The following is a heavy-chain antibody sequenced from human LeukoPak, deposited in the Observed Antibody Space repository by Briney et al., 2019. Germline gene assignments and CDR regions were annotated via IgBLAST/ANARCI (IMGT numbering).Heavy chain of an antibody. V-gene: IGHV1-69*13. D-gene: IGHD3-10*01. CDR2: IIPVFGTT. Sequence: SVKVSCKASGGTFSSSAISWVRQAPGQGPEWMGGIIPVFGTTDYAQRFQGRVTLTADESTGTAYMELSSLRSEDTAVYYCVTGTSGSAQSQYYGLDVWGQGTTVTVSS. CDR3: VTGTSGSAQSQYYGLDV. CDR1: GGTFSSSA. J-gene: IGHJ6*02.